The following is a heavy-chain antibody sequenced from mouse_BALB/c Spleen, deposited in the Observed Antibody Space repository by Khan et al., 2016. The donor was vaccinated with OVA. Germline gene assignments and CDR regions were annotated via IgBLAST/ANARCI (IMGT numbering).Heavy chain of an antibody. V-gene: IGHV5-6*01. D-gene: IGHD4-1*01. CDR3: ASHLTGSCAY. Sequence: EVELVESGGDLVKPGGSLKLSCAASGFTFSSYSMSWVRQTPDKRLEWVATISSGGDYTYYPDSVKGRFTISRDNAKNTLYLQMSSLKSEDTAMCYCASHLTGSCAYWGQGTLVTVSA. CDR1: GFTFSSYS. CDR2: ISSGGDYT. J-gene: IGHJ3*01.